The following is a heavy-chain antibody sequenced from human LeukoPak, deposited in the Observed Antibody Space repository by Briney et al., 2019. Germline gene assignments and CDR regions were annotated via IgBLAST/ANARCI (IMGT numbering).Heavy chain of an antibody. J-gene: IGHJ4*02. V-gene: IGHV1-2*02. CDR3: VFSSGWYGSVY. CDR1: GYTFTGYY. Sequence: ASVKVSCKASGYTFTGYYMHWVRQAPGQGLEGMGWINPNSGGTNYAQKFQGRVTMTRDTSISTAYMELSRLRSDDTAVYYCVFSSGWYGSVYWGQGTLVTVSS. CDR2: INPNSGGT. D-gene: IGHD6-19*01.